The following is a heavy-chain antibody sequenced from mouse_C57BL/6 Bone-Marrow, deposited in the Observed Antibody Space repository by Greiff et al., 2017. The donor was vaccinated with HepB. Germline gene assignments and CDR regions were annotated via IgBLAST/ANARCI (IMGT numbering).Heavy chain of an antibody. CDR2: ISNGGGST. V-gene: IGHV5-12*01. CDR3: ARPLTGYFDV. CDR1: GFTFSDYY. J-gene: IGHJ1*03. Sequence: DVKLVESGGGLVQPGGSLKLSCAASGFTFSDYYMYWVRQTPEKRLEWVAYISNGGGSTYYPDTVKGRFTISRDNAKNTLYLQMSRLKSEDTAMYYCARPLTGYFDVWGTGTTVTVSS.